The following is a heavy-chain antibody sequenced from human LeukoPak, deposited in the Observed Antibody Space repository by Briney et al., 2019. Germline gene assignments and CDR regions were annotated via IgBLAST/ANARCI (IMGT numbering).Heavy chain of an antibody. D-gene: IGHD3-10*01. Sequence: SETLSLTCTVSGYSISNGYYWGWIRQPPGKGLEWIGSIYHSGSIYYNPSLKSRVTISVDTSKNQFSLKLSSVTAADTAVYYCARGSTYYYGSEHYYYMDVWGKGTTVTVSS. CDR2: IYHSGSI. CDR1: GYSISNGYY. J-gene: IGHJ6*03. V-gene: IGHV4-38-2*02. CDR3: ARGSTYYYGSEHYYYMDV.